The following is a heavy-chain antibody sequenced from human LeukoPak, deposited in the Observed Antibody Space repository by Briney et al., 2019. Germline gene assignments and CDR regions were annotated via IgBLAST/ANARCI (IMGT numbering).Heavy chain of an antibody. J-gene: IGHJ4*02. CDR1: GGSISSYY. Sequence: SETLSLTCTVSGGSISSYYWSWIRQPAGKGLEWIGRIYTSGSTNYNPSLKSRVTMSVDTSKNQFSLKLSSVTAADTAVYYCASHSSPAAAGTFDHWGQGVLVTVSS. CDR3: ASHSSPAAAGTFDH. CDR2: IYTSGST. D-gene: IGHD1-1*01. V-gene: IGHV4-4*07.